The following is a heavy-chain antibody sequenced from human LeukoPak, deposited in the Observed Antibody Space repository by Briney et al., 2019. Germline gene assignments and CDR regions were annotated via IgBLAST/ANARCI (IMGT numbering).Heavy chain of an antibody. CDR1: GFTVSSNY. CDR3: ARYDFWSGSSDY. CDR2: IYSGGST. Sequence: PGGSLRLSRAASGFTVSSNYMSWVRQAPGKGLEWVSVIYSGGSTFYADSVKGRFTISRDNSKNTLYLQMSSLRAEDTAVYYCARYDFWSGSSDYWGQGTLVTVSS. D-gene: IGHD3-3*01. V-gene: IGHV3-53*01. J-gene: IGHJ4*02.